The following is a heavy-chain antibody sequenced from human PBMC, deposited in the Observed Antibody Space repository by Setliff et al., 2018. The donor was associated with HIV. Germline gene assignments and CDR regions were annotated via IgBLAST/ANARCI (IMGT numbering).Heavy chain of an antibody. CDR1: GGSISSGSYF. CDR2: IYTSGGT. CDR3: ARESPSSSWFYFDF. V-gene: IGHV4-61*02. D-gene: IGHD6-13*01. Sequence: LSLTCTVSGGSISSGSYFWTWIRQPAGKGLEWIGRIYTSGGTNYNPSLKSRVTVSVDTSKNQFSLRLGSVTAADTAVYYCARESPSSSWFYFDFWGQGTLVTVSS. J-gene: IGHJ4*02.